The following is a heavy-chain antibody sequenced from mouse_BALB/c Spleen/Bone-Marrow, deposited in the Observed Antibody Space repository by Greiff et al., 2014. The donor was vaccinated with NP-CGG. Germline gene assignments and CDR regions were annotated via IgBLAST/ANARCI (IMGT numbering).Heavy chain of an antibody. CDR1: GFNIKDTY. CDR3: TRPSFYYGSSHWYFDV. D-gene: IGHD1-1*01. Sequence: VQLQQSGSELVKPGASVKLSCAASGFNIKDTYMHWVKQRPEQGLEWIGRIDPANGDTKYDPKFQGKATITADTSSNTAYLQLSSLTSEDTAVYYCTRPSFYYGSSHWYFDVWGAGTTVTVSS. V-gene: IGHV14-3*02. CDR2: IDPANGDT. J-gene: IGHJ1*01.